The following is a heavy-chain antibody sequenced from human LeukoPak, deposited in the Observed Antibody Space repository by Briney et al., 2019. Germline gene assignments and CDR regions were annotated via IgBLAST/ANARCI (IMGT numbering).Heavy chain of an antibody. V-gene: IGHV3-30*04. CDR2: ISYDGRVK. J-gene: IGHJ4*02. CDR1: GFTFSSYP. Sequence: PGRSLRLSCAVSGFTFSSYPLHWVRQAPGKGLEWVAVISYDGRVKYHADSVKGRFTVSRDNSKNTLYLQMNSLRAEDTAVYYCARDSSGYSADYYFDYWGQGTLVTVSS. CDR3: ARDSSGYSADYYFDY. D-gene: IGHD3-22*01.